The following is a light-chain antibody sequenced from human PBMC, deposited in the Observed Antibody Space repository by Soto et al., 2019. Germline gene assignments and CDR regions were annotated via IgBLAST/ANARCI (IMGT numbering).Light chain of an antibody. CDR3: QQYNNWPFT. V-gene: IGKV3-15*01. CDR2: GAS. CDR1: QSVSSN. Sequence: EIVMTQSPATLSVSPGERATLSCRASQSVSSNLAWYQQKPGQAPRLLIYGASTRATGIPASFSGSGSGTEFTLTISSLQSEDFAVYYCQQYNNWPFTFGPGTKVYI. J-gene: IGKJ3*01.